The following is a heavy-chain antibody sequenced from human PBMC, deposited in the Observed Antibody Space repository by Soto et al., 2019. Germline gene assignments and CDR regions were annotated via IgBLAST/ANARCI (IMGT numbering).Heavy chain of an antibody. CDR2: ISYDGSNK. CDR3: AKDWGGYCTNGVCYEADPWYYMDV. D-gene: IGHD2-8*01. CDR1: GFTFSSYG. V-gene: IGHV3-30*18. Sequence: GGSLRLSCAASGFTFSSYGMHWVRQAPGKGLEWVAVISYDGSNKYYADSVKGRFTISRDNSKNTLYLQMNSLRAEDTAVYYCAKDWGGYCTNGVCYEADPWYYMDVWGKGTTVTVSS. J-gene: IGHJ6*03.